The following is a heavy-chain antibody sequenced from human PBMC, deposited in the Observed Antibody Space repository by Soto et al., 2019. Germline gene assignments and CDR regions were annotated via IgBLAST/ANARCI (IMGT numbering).Heavy chain of an antibody. Sequence: GGSLIHSCAAAGFTFKSYAMNWASQAPGKGLEWVASTPGSGGSSYYADSVKGRFTISRDNSKNTLYLDLNSLKAEDTAVYYCARSYVVVPAARAPRWFDPWGQGTLVTVSS. D-gene: IGHD2-2*01. CDR2: TPGSGGSS. V-gene: IGHV3-23*01. J-gene: IGHJ5*02. CDR1: GFTFKSYA. CDR3: ARSYVVVPAARAPRWFDP.